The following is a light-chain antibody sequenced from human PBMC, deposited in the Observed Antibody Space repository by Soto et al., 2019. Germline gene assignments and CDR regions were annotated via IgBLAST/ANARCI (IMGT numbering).Light chain of an antibody. J-gene: IGLJ2*01. CDR3: SSYSGAYTLVV. CDR2: EVT. CDR1: SNDVGAYNY. Sequence: QSALTQPPSASGSPGQSVTISCTGTSNDVGAYNYVSWYQQHPGKAPRLVIYEVTKRPSGVPERFSGSKSGNTASLTVSALQADDEADYYCSSYSGAYTLVVFGGGTKLTVL. V-gene: IGLV2-8*01.